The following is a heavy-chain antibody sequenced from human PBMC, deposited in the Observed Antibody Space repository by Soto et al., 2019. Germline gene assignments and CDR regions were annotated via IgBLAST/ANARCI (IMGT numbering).Heavy chain of an antibody. D-gene: IGHD2-21*01. CDR3: ACPRQHYGARAYDY. J-gene: IGHJ4*02. CDR2: IDPSESYT. V-gene: IGHV5-10-1*01. Sequence: GESLKISCQGSGYTFTTYWLTWVRQIPGRGLEGVGRIDPSESYTNYSPSFQGHVTISADKSTNTAYLEWRSLKASHSAIYYCACPRQHYGARAYDYWAQGPLVTASS. CDR1: GYTFTTYW.